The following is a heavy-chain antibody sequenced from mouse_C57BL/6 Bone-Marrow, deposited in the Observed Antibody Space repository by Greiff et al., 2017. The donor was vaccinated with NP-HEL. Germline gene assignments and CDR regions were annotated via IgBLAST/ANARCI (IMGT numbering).Heavy chain of an antibody. CDR1: GFTFSSYA. V-gene: IGHV5-4*01. CDR3: AREGDDPFAY. Sequence: DVHLVESGGGLVKPGGSLKLSCAASGFTFSSYAMSWVRQTPEKRLEWVATISDGGSYTYYPDNVKGRFTISRDNAKNNLYLQMSHLKSEDTAMYYCAREGDDPFAYWGQGTLVTVSA. J-gene: IGHJ3*01. CDR2: ISDGGSYT.